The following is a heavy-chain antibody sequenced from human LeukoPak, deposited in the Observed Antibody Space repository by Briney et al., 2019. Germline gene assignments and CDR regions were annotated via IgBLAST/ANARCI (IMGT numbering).Heavy chain of an antibody. J-gene: IGHJ4*02. CDR2: ISYDGSNK. Sequence: GRSLRLSCAASGFTFSSYGMHWVRQAPGKGLEWVAVISYDGSNKYYADSVKGRFTISRDNSKNTLYLQMNSLRAGDTAVYYCAKENGLYTMDPDYFDYWGQGTLVTVSS. D-gene: IGHD3-10*01. CDR3: AKENGLYTMDPDYFDY. CDR1: GFTFSSYG. V-gene: IGHV3-30*18.